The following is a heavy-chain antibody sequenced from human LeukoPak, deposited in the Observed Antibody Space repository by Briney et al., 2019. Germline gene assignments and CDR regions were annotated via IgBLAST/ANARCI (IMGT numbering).Heavy chain of an antibody. J-gene: IGHJ5*02. CDR2: INHSGST. Sequence: SETLSLTCAVYGGFFSGYYWSWIRQPPGKGLEWIGEINHSGSTNYNPSLKSRVTISVDTSKNQFSLKLSSVTAADTAVYYCAREADIVVVVAATWFDPWGQGTLVTVSS. V-gene: IGHV4-34*01. CDR1: GGFFSGYY. D-gene: IGHD2-15*01. CDR3: AREADIVVVVAATWFDP.